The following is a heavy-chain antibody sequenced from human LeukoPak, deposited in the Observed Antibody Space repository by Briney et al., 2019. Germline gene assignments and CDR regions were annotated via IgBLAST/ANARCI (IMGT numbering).Heavy chain of an antibody. CDR3: ATKNPGDN. CDR1: GLTLSSYN. CDR2: ISSDSHDT. D-gene: IGHD2/OR15-2a*01. J-gene: IGHJ4*01. Sequence: GGSLRLSCVVSGLTLSSYNMNWGRQAPGRGLEWVSFISSDSHDTHYAGSVKGRFTVSIDNAKNSLYLQMNSLRVEDTGIYYCATKNPGDNWGHGTLVTVSA. V-gene: IGHV3-48*01.